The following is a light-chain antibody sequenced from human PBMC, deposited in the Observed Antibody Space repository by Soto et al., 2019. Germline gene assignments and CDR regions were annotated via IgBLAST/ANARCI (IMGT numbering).Light chain of an antibody. CDR3: QQYDSYSVRT. J-gene: IGKJ1*01. V-gene: IGKV1-5*03. CDR2: KAS. CDR1: QTITTS. Sequence: DIQMTQSPSTQSASVGDGVTITSRVSQTITTSLAWYQQKPGKAPKLLIYKASSLESGVPSRFSGSGSGTEFTLTISSLQPDDFATYYCQQYDSYSVRTFGQGTKVEI.